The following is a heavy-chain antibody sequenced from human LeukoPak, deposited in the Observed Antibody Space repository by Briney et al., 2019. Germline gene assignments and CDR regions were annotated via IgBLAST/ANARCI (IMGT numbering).Heavy chain of an antibody. CDR1: GGSISSGGYS. J-gene: IGHJ3*02. CDR2: IYHSGST. V-gene: IGHV4-30-2*01. Sequence: SETLSLTCAVSGGSISSGGYSWSWIRQPPGKGLEWIGYIYHSGSTYYSPSLKSRVTISVDRSKNQFSLKLSSVTAADTAVYYCARPNSSGYSAIDAFDIWGQGTMVTVSS. CDR3: ARPNSSGYSAIDAFDI. D-gene: IGHD3-22*01.